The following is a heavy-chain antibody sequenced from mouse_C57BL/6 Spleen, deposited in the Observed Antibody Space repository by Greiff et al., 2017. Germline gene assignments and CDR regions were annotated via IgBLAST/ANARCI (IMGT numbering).Heavy chain of an antibody. J-gene: IGHJ2*01. CDR1: GYTFTSYW. D-gene: IGHD2-2*01. Sequence: QVQLQQPGAELVKPGASVKLSCKASGYTFTSYWMHWVKQRPGQGLEWIGMIHPNSGSTNYNEKFKSKATLTVDKSSSTAYMQLSSLTSEDSAVYYFARRMVTRGVDYWGQGTTLTVSS. V-gene: IGHV1-64*01. CDR2: IHPNSGST. CDR3: ARRMVTRGVDY.